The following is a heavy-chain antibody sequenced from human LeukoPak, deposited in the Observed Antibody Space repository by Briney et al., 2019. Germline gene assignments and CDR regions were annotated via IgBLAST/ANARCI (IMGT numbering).Heavy chain of an antibody. CDR3: AKDRGSGYSPGYGMDV. J-gene: IGHJ6*02. Sequence: GGSLRLSCAASGFPFSSYGVNWVREAPGKGLEWVAVISYDGSKKYYADSVKGRFTISRDNSKNTLYLQMNSLRAEDTAVYYCAKDRGSGYSPGYGMDVWGQGTTVTVSS. CDR1: GFPFSSYG. CDR2: ISYDGSKK. D-gene: IGHD5-18*01. V-gene: IGHV3-30*18.